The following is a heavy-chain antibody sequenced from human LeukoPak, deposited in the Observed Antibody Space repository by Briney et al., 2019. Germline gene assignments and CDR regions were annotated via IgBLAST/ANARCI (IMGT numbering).Heavy chain of an antibody. J-gene: IGHJ6*02. Sequence: SETLSLTCTVSGGSISSYYWSWIRQPPGKGLEWIGYIYYSGSTNYNSSLKSRVTISVDTSKNQFSLKLSSVTAADTAVYYCARSGYDSNYGMDVWGQGTTVTVSS. V-gene: IGHV4-59*01. D-gene: IGHD5-12*01. CDR3: ARSGYDSNYGMDV. CDR1: GGSISSYY. CDR2: IYYSGST.